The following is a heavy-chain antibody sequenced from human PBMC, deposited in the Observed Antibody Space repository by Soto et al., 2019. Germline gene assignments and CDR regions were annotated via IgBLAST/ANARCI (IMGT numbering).Heavy chain of an antibody. CDR2: IYHSGST. Sequence: PSETLSLTCAVSGGSISSGGYSWSWIRQPPGKGLEWIGYIYHSGSTYYNPSLKSRVTISRDNSKNTLYLQMNSLRAEDTAVYYCASRYSSTWYYFGYWGQGTLVTVSS. CDR3: ASRYSSTWYYFGY. D-gene: IGHD6-13*01. J-gene: IGHJ4*02. V-gene: IGHV4-30-2*01. CDR1: GGSISSGGYS.